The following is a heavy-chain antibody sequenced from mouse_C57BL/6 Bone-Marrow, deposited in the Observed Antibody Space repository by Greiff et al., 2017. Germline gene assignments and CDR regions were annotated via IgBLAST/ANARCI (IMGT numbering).Heavy chain of an antibody. CDR2: IDPSDSYT. Sequence: QVQLQQPGAELVMPGASVKLSCKASGYTFTSYWMHWVKQRPGQGLEWIGEIDPSDSYTNYNQKFKGKSTLTVDKSSSTAYMQLSSLTSEDTAVYYGARCDYYYYYAMDYWGQGTSVTVSS. D-gene: IGHD1-1*01. J-gene: IGHJ4*01. V-gene: IGHV1-69*01. CDR3: ARCDYYYYYAMDY. CDR1: GYTFTSYW.